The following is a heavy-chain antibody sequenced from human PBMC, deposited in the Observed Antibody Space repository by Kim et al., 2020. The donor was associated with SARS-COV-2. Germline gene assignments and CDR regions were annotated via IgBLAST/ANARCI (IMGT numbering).Heavy chain of an antibody. V-gene: IGHV3-21*01. CDR2: ISSSSSFI. D-gene: IGHD5-12*01. CDR3: ARKGSGLEYSGYVGHYYGMDV. CDR1: GFTFNSYD. J-gene: IGHJ6*02. Sequence: GGSLRLSCAASGFTFNSYDMNWVRQAPGKGLEWVSSISSSSSFIYYADSVKGRFTISRDNAKNSLYMQMNSLRAEDTAVYYCARKGSGLEYSGYVGHYYGMDVWGQGTTVTVSS.